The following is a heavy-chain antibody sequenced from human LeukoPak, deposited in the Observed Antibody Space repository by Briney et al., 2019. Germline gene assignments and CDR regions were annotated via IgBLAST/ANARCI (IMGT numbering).Heavy chain of an antibody. D-gene: IGHD3-10*01. V-gene: IGHV4-34*01. J-gene: IGHJ2*01. CDR2: IIEKGNA. CDR1: GGSFSSYS. Sequence: PSDTLSLTCALYGGSFSSYSWSWTWIRQTPEKGLEWIGEIIEKGNANYNPSLKSRVTIDLDTSKNQFSLKLTSMTAADTAMYYCARGYYPPRWYFDLWGRGTLVTVSS. CDR3: ARGYYPPRWYFDL.